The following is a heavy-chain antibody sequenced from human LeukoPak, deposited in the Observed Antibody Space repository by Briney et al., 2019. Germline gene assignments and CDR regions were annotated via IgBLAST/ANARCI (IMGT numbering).Heavy chain of an antibody. CDR2: IYPGDSDT. D-gene: IGHD3-22*01. J-gene: IGHJ4*02. V-gene: IGHV5-51*01. CDR1: GYIFSGYY. Sequence: ASVKVSCKASGYIFSGYYLHWVRQAPGQGLEWMGIIYPGDSDTRYSPSFQGQVTISADKSISTAYLQWSSLKASDTAMYYCATGDSSGYYLFDYWGQGTLVTVSS. CDR3: ATGDSSGYYLFDY.